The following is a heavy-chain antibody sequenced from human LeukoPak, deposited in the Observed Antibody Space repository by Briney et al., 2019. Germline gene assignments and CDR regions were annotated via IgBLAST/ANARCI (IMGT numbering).Heavy chain of an antibody. D-gene: IGHD2/OR15-2a*01. CDR2: ISSRGNNI. CDR3: VRDVPLGVVKYCFDY. CDR1: AFSFSSYS. V-gene: IGHV3-48*04. Sequence: GGCLRLSCAVSAFSFSSYSMNCVRQAAGGGLEWVSQISSRGNNIYYEDSVQAIHTSSRDNAKNSLYLQMNSPRAEDTAVYYCVRDVPLGVVKYCFDYSGPGTPVTVSP. J-gene: IGHJ4*02.